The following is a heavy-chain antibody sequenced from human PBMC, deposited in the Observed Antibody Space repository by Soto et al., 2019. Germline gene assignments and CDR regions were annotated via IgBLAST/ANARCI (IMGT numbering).Heavy chain of an antibody. J-gene: IGHJ4*02. CDR1: GDSISSFY. D-gene: IGHD6-19*01. CDR3: ARDDSTGGFDF. Sequence: TSETLSVTCTVSGDSISSFYWSWIRQPPGKGLEWIGYISYIGSTNYNPSLQSRVTISADTSKNQFSLKLSSVTAADTAVYYCARDDSTGGFDFWGRGTLVTVSS. CDR2: ISYIGST. V-gene: IGHV4-59*01.